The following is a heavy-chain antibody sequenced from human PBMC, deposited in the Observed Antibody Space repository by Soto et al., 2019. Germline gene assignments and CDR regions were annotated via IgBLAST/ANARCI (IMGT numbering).Heavy chain of an antibody. V-gene: IGHV4-39*01. CDR2: IYYSGST. CDR3: ARLHYYGSGADY. CDR1: GGSISSSSYY. Sequence: QLQLQESGPGLVRPSETLSLTCTVSGGSISSSSYYWGWIRQPPGKGLEWIGSIYYSGSTYYNPSLKSRVTISVDTSKNQFSLKLSSVTAADTAVYYCARLHYYGSGADYWGQGTLVTVSS. D-gene: IGHD3-10*01. J-gene: IGHJ4*02.